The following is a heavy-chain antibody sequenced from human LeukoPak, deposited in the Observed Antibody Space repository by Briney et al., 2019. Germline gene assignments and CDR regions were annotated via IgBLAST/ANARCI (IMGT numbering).Heavy chain of an antibody. Sequence: GGSLRLSCAASGFTFSSYAMSWVRQAPGKGLEWVSAISGSGGSTYYADSVKGRFTISRDNSKNTLYLQMNSLRAEDTAVYYCAKDSIAAAGTRVNAFDIWGQGTMVTVSS. J-gene: IGHJ3*02. D-gene: IGHD6-13*01. CDR3: AKDSIAAAGTRVNAFDI. V-gene: IGHV3-23*01. CDR2: ISGSGGST. CDR1: GFTFSSYA.